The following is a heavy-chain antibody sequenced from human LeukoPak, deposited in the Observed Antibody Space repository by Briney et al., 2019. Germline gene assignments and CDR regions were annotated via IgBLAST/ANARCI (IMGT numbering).Heavy chain of an antibody. CDR2: ISSSSSYI. J-gene: IGHJ4*02. Sequence: PGGSLRLSCAASGFTFSSYEMNWVRQAPGKGLEWVSSISSSSSYIYYADSVKGRFTISRDNAKSSLYLQMNSLRAEDTAVYYCAGGDYDYFDYWGQGTLVTVSS. V-gene: IGHV3-21*01. D-gene: IGHD4-17*01. CDR3: AGGDYDYFDY. CDR1: GFTFSSYE.